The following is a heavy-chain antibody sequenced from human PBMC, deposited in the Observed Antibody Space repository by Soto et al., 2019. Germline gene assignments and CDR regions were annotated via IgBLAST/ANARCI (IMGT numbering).Heavy chain of an antibody. V-gene: IGHV1-69*13. D-gene: IGHD1-1*01. Sequence: SVKVSCKASGGTFSSYAISWVRQAPGQGLEWMGGIIPIFGTANYAQKFQGRVTITADESTSTAYMELSSLRSEDTAVYYCARTLDHYYYYYGMDVWGQGTTVTVSS. CDR1: GGTFSSYA. J-gene: IGHJ6*02. CDR2: IIPIFGTA. CDR3: ARTLDHYYYYYGMDV.